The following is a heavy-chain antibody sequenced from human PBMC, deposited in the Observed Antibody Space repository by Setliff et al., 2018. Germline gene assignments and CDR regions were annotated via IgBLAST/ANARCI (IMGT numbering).Heavy chain of an antibody. CDR1: GYSISSGYY. V-gene: IGHV4-38-2*01. J-gene: IGHJ4*02. CDR2: IYHSGSP. CDR3: ARVPYYYDADDY. Sequence: SSATLSLTCAVSGYSISSGYYWGWIRQPPGKGLEWIGSIYHSGSPYYNPSLNSRVTISVDTSKNQFSLKLSSVTAADTAVYYCARVPYYYDADDYWGQGTLVTVSS. D-gene: IGHD3-22*01.